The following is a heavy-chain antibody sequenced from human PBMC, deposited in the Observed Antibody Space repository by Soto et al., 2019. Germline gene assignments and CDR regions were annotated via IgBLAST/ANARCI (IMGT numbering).Heavy chain of an antibody. Sequence: GASVKVSCKASGYTFTSYGISWVRQAPGQGLEWMGWISAYNGNTNYAQKLQGRVTMTTDTSTSTAYMELRSLRSDDTAVYYCAREMERNYDILTGYYAPKYYYYGMDVWGQGTKVTVSS. CDR1: GYTFTSYG. J-gene: IGHJ6*02. CDR2: ISAYNGNT. D-gene: IGHD3-9*01. CDR3: AREMERNYDILTGYYAPKYYYYGMDV. V-gene: IGHV1-18*01.